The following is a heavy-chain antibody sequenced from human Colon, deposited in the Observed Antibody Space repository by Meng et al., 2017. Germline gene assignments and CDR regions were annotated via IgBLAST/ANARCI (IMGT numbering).Heavy chain of an antibody. CDR1: GYSFTSYD. CDR3: ARNYYDSSGYYYGY. V-gene: IGHV1-18*01. D-gene: IGHD3-22*01. CDR2: ISVYNGNT. J-gene: IGHJ4*02. Sequence: QVQLVQSGAEVKKPGASVKVSCKTSGYSFTSYDITWVRQAPGQGLEWMGWISVYNGNTNYAQKFQGRVTMTTDTSTSTAYMELRSLRSDDTAVYDCARNYYDSSGYYYGYWGQGTLVTVSS.